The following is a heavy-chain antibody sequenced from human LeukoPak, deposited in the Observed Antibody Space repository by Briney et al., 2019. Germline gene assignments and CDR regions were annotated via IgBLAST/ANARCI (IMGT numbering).Heavy chain of an antibody. Sequence: ASVKVSCKASGYTFTGYYMHWVRQAPGQGLEWMGWINSNSGGTNYAQKFQGRVTMTRDTSISTAYMELSSLRSDDTAVYYCARDPPDDSSGYYSLDYWGQGALVTVSS. CDR1: GYTFTGYY. J-gene: IGHJ4*02. V-gene: IGHV1-2*02. D-gene: IGHD3-22*01. CDR3: ARDPPDDSSGYYSLDY. CDR2: INSNSGGT.